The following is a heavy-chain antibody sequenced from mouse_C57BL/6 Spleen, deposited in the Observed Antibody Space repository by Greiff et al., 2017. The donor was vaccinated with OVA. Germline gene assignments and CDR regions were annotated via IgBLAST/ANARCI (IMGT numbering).Heavy chain of an antibody. D-gene: IGHD2-1*01. CDR2: ISSGSSTI. CDR1: GFTFSDYG. J-gene: IGHJ4*01. Sequence: EVHLVESGGGLVKPGGSLKLSCAASGFTFSDYGMHWVRQAPEKGLEWVAYISSGSSTIYYADTVKGRFTISRDNAKNTLFLQMTSLRSEDTAMYYCARRVYYGNYVSYAMDYWGQGTSVTVSS. CDR3: ARRVYYGNYVSYAMDY. V-gene: IGHV5-17*01.